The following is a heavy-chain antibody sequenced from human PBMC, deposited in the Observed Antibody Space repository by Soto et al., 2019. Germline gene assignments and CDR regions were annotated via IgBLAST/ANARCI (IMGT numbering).Heavy chain of an antibody. CDR3: ARPEGYGSGSYYFDS. D-gene: IGHD3-10*01. CDR1: GYPFTTYH. J-gene: IGHJ4*02. CDR2: VYVTGTGT. Sequence: ASVKVSCKASGYPFTTYHLHWVRQAPGQGLEWMGIVYVTGTGTRSAQKFQGRLTMTRDRSTSTVYMELSSLRSAETAVYYCARPEGYGSGSYYFDSWGQGTLVTVSS. V-gene: IGHV1-46*01.